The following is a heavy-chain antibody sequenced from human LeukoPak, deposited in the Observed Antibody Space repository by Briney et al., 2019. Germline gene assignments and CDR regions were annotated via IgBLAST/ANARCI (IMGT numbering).Heavy chain of an antibody. V-gene: IGHV1-2*02. Sequence: ASVKVSCKASGYTFTGYYMHWVRQAPGQGLEWMGWINPNSGGTNYAQKFQGRVTMTRDTSISTAYMELSRLRSDDTAVYYCARDPTDRQLWLVYYYYYMDVWGKGTTVTVSS. CDR3: ARDPTDRQLWLVYYYYYMDV. CDR2: INPNSGGT. CDR1: GYTFTGYY. J-gene: IGHJ6*03. D-gene: IGHD5-18*01.